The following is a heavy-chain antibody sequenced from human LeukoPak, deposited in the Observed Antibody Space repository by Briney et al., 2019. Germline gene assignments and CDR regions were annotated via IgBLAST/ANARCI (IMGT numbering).Heavy chain of an antibody. CDR3: AKDVGKWESLHFFDY. Sequence: GGSLRLSCLTSGFTFSTNAMSWVRRAPGKGLEWISGISGSGASTYYADSVTGRFTISRDNSRNTLYLQMNSLRGDDTAVYYCAKDVGKWESLHFFDYWGQGTLVTVSS. J-gene: IGHJ4*02. CDR1: GFTFSTNA. CDR2: ISGSGAST. V-gene: IGHV3-23*01. D-gene: IGHD1-26*01.